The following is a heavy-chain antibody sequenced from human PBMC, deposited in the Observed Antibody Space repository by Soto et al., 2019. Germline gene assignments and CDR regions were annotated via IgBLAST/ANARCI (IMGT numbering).Heavy chain of an antibody. V-gene: IGHV1-2*02. CDR1: GYTFTGYY. J-gene: IGHJ4*02. CDR2: INPNSGGT. CDR3: ARADETWIQLWLGDY. Sequence: QVRLVQSGAEVKKPGASVKVSCKASGYTFTGYYMHWVRQAPGQGLEWMGWINPNSGGTNYAQKFQGRVTMTRDTSISTAYMELSRLRSDDTAVYYCARADETWIQLWLGDYWGQGTLVTVSS. D-gene: IGHD5-18*01.